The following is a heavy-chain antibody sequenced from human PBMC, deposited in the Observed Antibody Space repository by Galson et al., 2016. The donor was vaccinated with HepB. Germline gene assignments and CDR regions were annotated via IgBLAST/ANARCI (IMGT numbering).Heavy chain of an antibody. V-gene: IGHV4-39*02. CDR2: VYHSGRT. CDR3: ASPSSLSSTYLAH. CDR1: GDSIIANTHY. D-gene: IGHD3-10*01. J-gene: IGHJ4*02. Sequence: SETLSLTCAVSGDSIIANTHYWGWLRQSPGKSLEWIGSVYHSGRTSYNPSLQSRVTISVDTSKNHFSLRLNSVTVADTAIYFCASPSSLSSTYLAHWGQGTLVSVSS.